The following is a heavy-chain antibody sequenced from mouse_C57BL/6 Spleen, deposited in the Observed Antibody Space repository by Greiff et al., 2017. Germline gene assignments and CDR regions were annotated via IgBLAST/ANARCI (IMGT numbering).Heavy chain of an antibody. D-gene: IGHD2-5*01. CDR1: GYAFSSYW. CDR2: IYPGDGDT. CDR3: ARKGNYYSNYSARDY. J-gene: IGHJ4*01. Sequence: QVHVKQSGAELVKPGASVKISCKASGYAFSSYWMNWVKQRPGKGLEWIGQIYPGDGDTNYNGKFKGKATLTADKSSSTAYMQLSSLTSEDSAVYFCARKGNYYSNYSARDYWGQGTSVTVSS. V-gene: IGHV1-80*01.